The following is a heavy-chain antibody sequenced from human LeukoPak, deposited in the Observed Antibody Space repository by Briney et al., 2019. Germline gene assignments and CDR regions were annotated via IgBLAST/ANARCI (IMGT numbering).Heavy chain of an antibody. Sequence: SETLSLTCTVSGGSMSSYYWSWIRQPPGKGLEWIGYLYYSGSTNYNPSLKSRVTISVDTSKNQFSLKLSSVTAADTAVYYCARQKNYYDSSGRQFYSFDYWGQGTLVTVSS. CDR2: LYYSGST. CDR1: GGSMSSYY. V-gene: IGHV4-59*08. CDR3: ARQKNYYDSSGRQFYSFDY. J-gene: IGHJ4*02. D-gene: IGHD3-22*01.